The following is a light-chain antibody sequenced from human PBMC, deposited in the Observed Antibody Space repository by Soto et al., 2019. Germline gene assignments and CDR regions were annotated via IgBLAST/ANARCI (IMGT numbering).Light chain of an antibody. J-gene: IGLJ1*01. CDR2: RNN. V-gene: IGLV1-47*01. CDR3: AAWDDSLSGYI. CDR1: SSNIGSNY. Sequence: QSVLTQPPSASGTPGQRVTISCSGSSSNIGSNYVYWYQQLPGTAPKLLIYRNNQRPSGVPGRFSGSKSGTSASLAISGLRSEDEAGYYCAAWDDSLSGYIFGTGTKVTVL.